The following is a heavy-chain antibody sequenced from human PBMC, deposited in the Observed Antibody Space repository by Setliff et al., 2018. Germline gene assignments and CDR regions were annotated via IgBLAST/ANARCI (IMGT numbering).Heavy chain of an antibody. D-gene: IGHD6-19*01. CDR1: GGSISSYY. Sequence: SETLSLTCTVSGGSISSYYWSWIRQPAGKGLEWIGRIYTSGSTNYNPSLKSRVTISVDTSKNQFSLKLNSVTVADMAVYYCAREQWLDPPGYYYMDVWAKGTTVTVSS. V-gene: IGHV4-4*07. CDR2: IYTSGST. J-gene: IGHJ6*03. CDR3: AREQWLDPPGYYYMDV.